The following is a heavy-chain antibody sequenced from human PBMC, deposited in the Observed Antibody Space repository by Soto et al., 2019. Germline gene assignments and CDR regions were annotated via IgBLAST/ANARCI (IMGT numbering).Heavy chain of an antibody. J-gene: IGHJ5*02. Sequence: AETLSLACTVSGGSISSSSYYWGWIRQPPGKGLEWIGSIYYSGITYYNPSLKSRVTISVDTSKNQFSLKLSSVTAADTAVYYCASSRDPRNRFDPWGQGTMVTVSS. D-gene: IGHD6-13*01. CDR1: GGSISSSSYY. CDR3: ASSRDPRNRFDP. V-gene: IGHV4-39*01. CDR2: IYYSGIT.